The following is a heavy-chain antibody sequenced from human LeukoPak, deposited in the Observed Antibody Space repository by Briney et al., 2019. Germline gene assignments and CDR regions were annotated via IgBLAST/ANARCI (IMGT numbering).Heavy chain of an antibody. CDR1: GFTFSSHW. J-gene: IGHJ4*02. CDR3: AKGRGTTVTSAANY. D-gene: IGHD4-17*01. V-gene: IGHV3-23*01. Sequence: GGSLRLSCAASGFTFSSHWMSWVCQAPGKGLEWVSSISGSNDNTYYADSVKDRFTISRDNSKNTLSLQMNSLRAEDTAVYYCAKGRGTTVTSAANYWGQGTLVTVSS. CDR2: ISGSNDNT.